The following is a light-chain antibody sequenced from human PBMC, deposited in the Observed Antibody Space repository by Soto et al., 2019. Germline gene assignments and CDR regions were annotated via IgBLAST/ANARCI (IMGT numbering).Light chain of an antibody. CDR3: CSYASSNTYV. CDR2: EVS. V-gene: IGLV2-23*02. Sequence: QSALTQPASVSGSPGQSITISCTGTSSDVGSYDLVSWYQQHPGKAPQLMIYEVSKRPSGVSNRFSGSKSGNTASLTITGLQAEDEADYYCCSYASSNTYVFGTGTKLTVL. J-gene: IGLJ1*01. CDR1: SSDVGSYDL.